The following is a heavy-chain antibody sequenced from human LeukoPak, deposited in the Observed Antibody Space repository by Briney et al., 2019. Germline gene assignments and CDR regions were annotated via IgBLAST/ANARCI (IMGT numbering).Heavy chain of an antibody. CDR1: GFTFSSYG. Sequence: PGGSLRLSCAASGFTFSSYGMHWVRQAPGKGLEGVAVISYDGSNKYYADSVKGRFTISRDNSKNTLYLQMNSLRAEDTAVYYCARDKYGGNSNAFDIWGQGTLVTVSS. J-gene: IGHJ3*02. CDR3: ARDKYGGNSNAFDI. D-gene: IGHD4-23*01. V-gene: IGHV3-30*03. CDR2: ISYDGSNK.